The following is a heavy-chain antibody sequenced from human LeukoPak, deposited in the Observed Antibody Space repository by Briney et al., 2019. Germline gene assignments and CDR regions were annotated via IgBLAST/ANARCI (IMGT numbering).Heavy chain of an antibody. CDR2: IYYSGNT. V-gene: IGHV4-39*07. D-gene: IGHD5-24*01. J-gene: IGHJ4*02. Sequence: SETLSRTCTVSGGSISTSSYYWGWIRQPPGKGLEWIGSIYYSGNTYYNPSLKSRVTISVDTSKNQFSLKLSSVTAADTAVYYCARRRDGYEIDYWGQGTLVTVSS. CDR3: ARRRDGYEIDY. CDR1: GGSISTSSYY.